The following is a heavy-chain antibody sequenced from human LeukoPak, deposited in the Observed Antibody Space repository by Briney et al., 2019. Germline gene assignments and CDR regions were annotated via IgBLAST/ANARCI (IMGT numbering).Heavy chain of an antibody. CDR2: IYHSGSS. Sequence: SETLSLTCTVSGYSISSGYYWGWIGQPPGKGLEWIVSIYHSGSSYYNPSLKSRVTISVDTSKNQFSLKLSSVTAADTAVYYCAKSSGSLFDPWGQGTLVTVSS. D-gene: IGHD3-10*01. CDR3: AKSSGSLFDP. V-gene: IGHV4-38-2*02. CDR1: GYSISSGYY. J-gene: IGHJ5*02.